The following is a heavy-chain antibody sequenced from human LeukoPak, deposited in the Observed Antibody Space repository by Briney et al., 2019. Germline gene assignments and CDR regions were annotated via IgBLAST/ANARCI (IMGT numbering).Heavy chain of an antibody. Sequence: ASVKVSCMASGGTFSSYAISWVRQAPGQGLEWMGGIIPIFGTANYAQKFQGRVTITTDESTSTAYMELSSLRSEDTAVYYCARGSCSSTSCYKNVWGKGTTVTVSS. V-gene: IGHV1-69*05. D-gene: IGHD2-2*02. CDR3: ARGSCSSTSCYKNV. J-gene: IGHJ6*04. CDR2: IIPIFGTA. CDR1: GGTFSSYA.